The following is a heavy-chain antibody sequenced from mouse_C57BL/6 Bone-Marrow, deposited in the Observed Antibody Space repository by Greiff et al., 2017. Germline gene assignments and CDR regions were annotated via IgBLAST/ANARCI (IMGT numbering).Heavy chain of an antibody. Sequence: QVQLKQPGAELVTPGASVQMSCKASGYTFTSYWITWVQQRPGPGLEWLGDIYPGSGSTNYNEKFKSKAPLTVATSSSPAYLQLSSLTSADSAVYYCARGGQLRLYYFDYWGQGTTLTVSS. CDR1: GYTFTSYW. J-gene: IGHJ2*01. D-gene: IGHD3-2*02. CDR3: ARGGQLRLYYFDY. CDR2: IYPGSGST. V-gene: IGHV1-55*01.